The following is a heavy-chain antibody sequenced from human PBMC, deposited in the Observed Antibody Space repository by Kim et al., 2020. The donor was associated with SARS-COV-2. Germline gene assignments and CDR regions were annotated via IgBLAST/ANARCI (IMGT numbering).Heavy chain of an antibody. CDR3: AREVSRGSSRWFDP. Sequence: AQGFTGRFVFSLDTSVSTAYLQISSLKAEDTAVYYCAREVSRGSSRWFDPWGQGTLVTVSS. D-gene: IGHD6-6*01. V-gene: IGHV7-4-1*02. J-gene: IGHJ5*02.